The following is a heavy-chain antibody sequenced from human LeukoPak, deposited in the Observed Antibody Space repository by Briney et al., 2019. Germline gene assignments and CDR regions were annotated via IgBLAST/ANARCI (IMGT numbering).Heavy chain of an antibody. CDR1: GFKFDDYA. D-gene: IGHD2-2*02. CDR3: AKVDCSSTSCYK. J-gene: IGHJ4*02. Sequence: GGSLRLSCAVSGFKFDDYAMSWVRRAPGKWLEWVSAISGSGDSTYYADSVKGRFSISRDDSKNTVHLQMNSLRAEDTAVYYCAKVDCSSTSCYKWGQGTLVTVSS. CDR2: ISGSGDST. V-gene: IGHV3-23*01.